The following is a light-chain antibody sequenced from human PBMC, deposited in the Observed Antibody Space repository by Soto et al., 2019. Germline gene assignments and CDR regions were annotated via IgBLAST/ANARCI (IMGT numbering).Light chain of an antibody. CDR2: EAS. V-gene: IGKV3-11*01. Sequence: EIVLTQSPATLSLSPGERATLSCRASQSVNSYLAWYQQKPGQAPRLLIYEASNRATGIPARFSGSGSGTDFTRTNSNLEPEDFAIYYCQPRSSFGPGTKVDIK. CDR1: QSVNSY. J-gene: IGKJ3*01. CDR3: QPRSS.